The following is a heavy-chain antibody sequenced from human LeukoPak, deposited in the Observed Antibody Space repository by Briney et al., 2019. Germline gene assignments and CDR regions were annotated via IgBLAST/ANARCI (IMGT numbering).Heavy chain of an antibody. Sequence: GGSLRLSCAGSEFTFSSYSMHWVRQAPGKGLEWVSYISSSGSTIYYADSLKGRFTISRDASKNTLYLQMHSLRAEDTAVYYCARAEDWGAVAGAYFFDYWGQGTLVTVYS. CDR2: ISSSGSTI. CDR1: EFTFSSYS. D-gene: IGHD6-19*01. V-gene: IGHV3-48*01. CDR3: ARAEDWGAVAGAYFFDY. J-gene: IGHJ4*02.